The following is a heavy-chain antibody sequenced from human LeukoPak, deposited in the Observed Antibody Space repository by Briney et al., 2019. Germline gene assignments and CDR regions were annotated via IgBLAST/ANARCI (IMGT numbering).Heavy chain of an antibody. V-gene: IGHV3-48*04. J-gene: IGHJ3*02. CDR1: GFTFSSYS. CDR3: AREKGDTAMVRDAFDI. CDR2: ISSSGSTI. D-gene: IGHD5-18*01. Sequence: GGSLRLSCAASGFTFSSYSMNWVRQAPGKGLEWVSYISSSGSTIYYADSVKGRFAISRDNAKNSLYLQMNSLRAEDTAVYYCAREKGDTAMVRDAFDIWGQGTMVTVSS.